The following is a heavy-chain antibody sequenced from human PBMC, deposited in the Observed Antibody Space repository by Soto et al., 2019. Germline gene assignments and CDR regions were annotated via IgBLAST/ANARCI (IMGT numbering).Heavy chain of an antibody. Sequence: GGSLRLSCAASGFTFSTYWMSWVRQAPGKGLEWVANIKQDGSERYYVDSVEGRFTISRDNAKNSLSLQMNSLRPGDTAVYYCATDSGTSDYWGQGTLVTVSS. CDR2: IKQDGSER. CDR1: GFTFSTYW. J-gene: IGHJ4*02. D-gene: IGHD1-1*01. V-gene: IGHV3-7*01. CDR3: ATDSGTSDY.